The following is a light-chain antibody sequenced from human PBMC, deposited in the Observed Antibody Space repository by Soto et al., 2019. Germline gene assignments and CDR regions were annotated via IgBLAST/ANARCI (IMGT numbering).Light chain of an antibody. CDR2: GAS. CDR3: YQYNNWAQI. J-gene: IGKJ1*01. Sequence: EIVMTQSPATLSVSPGERATLSCRASQSVSSNLAWHQQKPGQAPRLLIYGASTRATGIPARFSGSESGTQLTLTISVLQYEDLALYCCYQYNNWAQIFGQRTKGQI. CDR1: QSVSSN. V-gene: IGKV3-15*01.